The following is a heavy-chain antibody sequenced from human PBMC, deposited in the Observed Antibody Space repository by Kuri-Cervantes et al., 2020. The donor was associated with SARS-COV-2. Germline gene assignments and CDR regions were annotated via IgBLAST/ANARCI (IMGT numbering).Heavy chain of an antibody. CDR1: GFTFSSYG. J-gene: IGHJ2*01. D-gene: IGHD6-13*01. CDR3: ARGSFASSSWQDWYFDL. CDR2: IWYDGSNE. V-gene: IGHV3-33*01. Sequence: LSLTCAASGFTFSSYGMHWVRQAPGKGLEWVAVIWYDGSNEYYADSVKGRFTISRDNSKNTLYLQMNSLRAEDTAVYYCARGSFASSSWQDWYFDLWGRGTLVTVSS.